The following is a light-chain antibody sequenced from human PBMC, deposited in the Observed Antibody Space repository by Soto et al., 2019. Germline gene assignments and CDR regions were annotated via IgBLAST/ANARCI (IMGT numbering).Light chain of an antibody. CDR3: QQYGSSPRA. J-gene: IGKJ1*01. CDR1: RSLSSTS. V-gene: IGKV3-20*01. CDR2: DVS. Sequence: EIVLTHSPGTLSLSPGERAALSCRASRSLSSTSLAWYQQRPGQAPRLLIYDVSSRATGIPDRFSGSGSGTDFTLTINRLEPDDFAVYYCQQYGSSPRAFGQGNKVEIK.